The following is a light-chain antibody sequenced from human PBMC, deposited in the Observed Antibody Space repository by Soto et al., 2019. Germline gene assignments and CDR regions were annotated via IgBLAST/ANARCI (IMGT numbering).Light chain of an antibody. CDR3: QQSYSTPL. CDR1: QSISSY. Sequence: DIQMTQSPSSLSASVGDRVTITCRASQSISSYLNWYQQKPGKAPKLLIYAASSLQSGVPSRFSGSGSGTDFTLTISRLQHEDFATYYCQQSYSTPLFGPGTKVDIK. J-gene: IGKJ3*01. V-gene: IGKV1-39*01. CDR2: AAS.